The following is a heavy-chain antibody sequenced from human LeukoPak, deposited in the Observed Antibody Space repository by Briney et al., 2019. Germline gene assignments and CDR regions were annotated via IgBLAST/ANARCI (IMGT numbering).Heavy chain of an antibody. CDR2: ITVSGGGT. V-gene: IGHV3-23*01. CDR3: ARRIDWSHDY. D-gene: IGHD3-9*01. CDR1: GFTFSSYA. Sequence: GGSLRLSCATSGFTFSSYAMSWVRQAPEKGLEWVSAITVSGGGTYYADSVKGRFTISRDNSKNTLFLQMNSLRAEDTAVYYCARRIDWSHDYWGQGTLVTVSS. J-gene: IGHJ4*02.